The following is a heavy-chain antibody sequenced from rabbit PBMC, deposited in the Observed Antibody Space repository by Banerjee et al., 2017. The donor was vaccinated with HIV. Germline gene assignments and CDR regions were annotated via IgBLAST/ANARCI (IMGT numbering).Heavy chain of an antibody. CDR2: IYAGSSGST. Sequence: QEQLVESGGGLVQPEGSLTLTCTASGFSFSSNYWLCWVRQAPGKGLEWIACIYAGSSGSTYYASWAKGRFTISKTSSTTVTLQMTSLTAADTATYFCARDGGYAYSYANYLWGQGTLVTVS. CDR1: GFSFSSNYW. CDR3: ARDGGYAYSYANYL. V-gene: IGHV1S45*01. J-gene: IGHJ6*01. D-gene: IGHD6-1*01.